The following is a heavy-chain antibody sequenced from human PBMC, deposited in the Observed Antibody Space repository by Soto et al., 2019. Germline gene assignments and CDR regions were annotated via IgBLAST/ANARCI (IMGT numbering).Heavy chain of an antibody. Sequence: GGSLRLSCAASGFTFSSYAMHWVRQAPGKGLEWVAVISYDGSNKYYADSVKGRFTISRDNSKNTLYLQMNSLRAEDTAVYYCARDQYGSGSKATHYGMDVWGQGTTVTVSS. CDR3: ARDQYGSGSKATHYGMDV. J-gene: IGHJ6*02. CDR2: ISYDGSNK. D-gene: IGHD3-10*01. V-gene: IGHV3-30-3*01. CDR1: GFTFSSYA.